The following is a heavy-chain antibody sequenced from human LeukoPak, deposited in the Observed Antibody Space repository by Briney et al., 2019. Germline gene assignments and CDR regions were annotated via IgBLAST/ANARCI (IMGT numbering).Heavy chain of an antibody. J-gene: IGHJ5*02. CDR1: GFTFSNFA. V-gene: IGHV3-23*01. CDR3: AKGAAAGKVDWFDP. CDR2: ITGYGAT. Sequence: PGGSLRLSRAASGFTFSNFAMMWVRQAPGTGLQWVSTITGYGATFYADSVRGRFTIFRDTSMNTLFLQMNSLGAEDTAVYYCAKGAAAGKVDWFDPWGQGTLVTVSS. D-gene: IGHD6-13*01.